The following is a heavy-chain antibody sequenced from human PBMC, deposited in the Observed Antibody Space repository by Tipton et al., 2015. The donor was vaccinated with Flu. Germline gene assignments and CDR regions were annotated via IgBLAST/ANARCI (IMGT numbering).Heavy chain of an antibody. Sequence: TLSLTCTVSGGSISSYYWSWIRQPPGKGLEWIGYIYYSGSTNYNPSLKSRVTISVDTSKNQFSLKLSSVTAADTAVYYCAREGVMDSNFDYWGQGTLVTVSS. CDR1: GGSISSYY. J-gene: IGHJ4*02. D-gene: IGHD3-16*01. CDR2: IYYSGST. V-gene: IGHV4-59*01. CDR3: AREGVMDSNFDY.